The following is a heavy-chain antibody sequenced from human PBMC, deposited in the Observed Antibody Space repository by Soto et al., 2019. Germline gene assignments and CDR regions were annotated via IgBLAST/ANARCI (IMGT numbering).Heavy chain of an antibody. CDR2: INAGNGNT. CDR1: GYTFTSYA. J-gene: IGHJ4*02. D-gene: IGHD3-22*01. Sequence: GASVKVSCKASGYTFTSYAMHWVRQAPGQRLEWMGWINAGNGNTKYSQKFQGRVTITRDTSASTAYMELSSLRSEDTAVYYCARVGPDSSGYYYYFDYWGQGTLVTVSS. CDR3: ARVGPDSSGYYYYFDY. V-gene: IGHV1-3*01.